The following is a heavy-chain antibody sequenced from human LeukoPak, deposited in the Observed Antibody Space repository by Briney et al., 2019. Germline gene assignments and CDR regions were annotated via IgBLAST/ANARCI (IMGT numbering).Heavy chain of an antibody. V-gene: IGHV3-43*01. J-gene: IGHJ4*02. D-gene: IGHD3-22*01. CDR2: ISWDGGST. CDR3: AKDIGPVGYYDSSGSPDY. CDR1: GFTFDDYT. Sequence: GGSLRLSCAASGFTFDDYTMHWVRQAPGKGLEWVSLISWDGGSTYYADFVKGRFTISRDNSKNSLYLQMNSLRTEDTALYYCAKDIGPVGYYDSSGSPDYWGQGTLVTVSS.